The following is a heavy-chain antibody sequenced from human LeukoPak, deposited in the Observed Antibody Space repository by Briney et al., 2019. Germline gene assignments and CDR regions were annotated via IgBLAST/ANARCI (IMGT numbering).Heavy chain of an antibody. D-gene: IGHD2-15*01. V-gene: IGHV4-59*11. J-gene: IGHJ4*02. CDR1: GDSITSHY. CDR2: IYYSGST. CDR3: ASLGYCSGGSCVLFDY. Sequence: TSETLSLTCTVSGDSITSHYWSWIRQPPGKGLEWIGYIYYSGSTNYNPSLKSRVAISVDTSKNQFSLKLSSVTAADTAVYYCASLGYCSGGSCVLFDYWGQGTLVTVSS.